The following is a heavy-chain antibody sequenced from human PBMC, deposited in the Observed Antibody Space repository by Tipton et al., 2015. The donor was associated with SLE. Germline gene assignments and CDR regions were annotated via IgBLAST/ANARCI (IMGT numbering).Heavy chain of an antibody. CDR1: CGSISSSTNY. D-gene: IGHD3-9*01. Sequence: TLSLTCTVSCGSISSSTNYWGWIRQPPGKGLEWIGSIYYSGSTYYNPSLKSRVTISVDTSKNQFSLKLSSVTAADTAVYYCARKDNDILTGYRPGDAFDIWGQGTMVTVSS. J-gene: IGHJ3*02. V-gene: IGHV4-39*07. CDR3: ARKDNDILTGYRPGDAFDI. CDR2: IYYSGST.